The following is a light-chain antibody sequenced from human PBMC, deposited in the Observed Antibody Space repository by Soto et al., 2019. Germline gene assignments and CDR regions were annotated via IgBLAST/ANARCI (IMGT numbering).Light chain of an antibody. CDR1: QSISYY. Sequence: DIQMTQSPSSLSASVGDRVTITCRASQSISYYLNWYQQKPGKAPKLLIYAASTLQSGVPSRFSGSGSGTDFTHTISSLQPEDFATYYCQQSYSTLWTFGQGTKVEIK. CDR3: QQSYSTLWT. CDR2: AAS. V-gene: IGKV1-39*01. J-gene: IGKJ1*01.